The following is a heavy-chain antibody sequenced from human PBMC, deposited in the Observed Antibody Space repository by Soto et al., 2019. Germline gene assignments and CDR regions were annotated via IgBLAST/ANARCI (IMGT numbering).Heavy chain of an antibody. CDR2: IDPTDSFT. J-gene: IGHJ3*01. CDR3: ARPASGGSRDAFDV. CDR1: GYTFPFW. V-gene: IGHV5-10-1*01. Sequence: KVSCKASGYTFPFWLNWVRQTPGKGLEWLGRIDPTDSFTNYSPPFEGHVTISVDRSISTAYLQWNSLQASDTAIYYCARPASGGSRDAFDVWGQGTTVTVSS. D-gene: IGHD2-15*01.